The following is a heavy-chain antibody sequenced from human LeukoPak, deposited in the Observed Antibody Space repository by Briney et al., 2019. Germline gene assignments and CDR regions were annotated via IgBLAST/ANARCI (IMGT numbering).Heavy chain of an antibody. V-gene: IGHV1-18*04. Sequence: ASVKVSCKASGYTFTGYYMHWVRQAPGQGLEWMGWISAYNGNTNYAQKLQGRVTMTTDTSTSTAYMELRSLRSDDTAVYYCARGAVTVYYFDYWGQGTLVTVSS. CDR2: ISAYNGNT. CDR1: GYTFTGYY. CDR3: ARGAVTVYYFDY. D-gene: IGHD4-17*01. J-gene: IGHJ4*02.